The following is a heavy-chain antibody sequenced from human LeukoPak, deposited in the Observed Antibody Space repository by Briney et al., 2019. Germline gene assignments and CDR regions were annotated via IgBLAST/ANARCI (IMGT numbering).Heavy chain of an antibody. CDR3: ARGVEPLAANTLAY. J-gene: IGHJ4*02. CDR2: LYSDGNT. D-gene: IGHD1-14*01. CDR1: GFTVITSD. Sequence: GSLRLSCAAPGFTVITSDMTWVRQAPGKGLEWVSVLYSDGNTKYADSVQGRFTISRDNSKNTLYLEMNSLSPDDTAVYYCARGVEPLAANTLAYWGQGTLVTVSS. V-gene: IGHV3-53*01.